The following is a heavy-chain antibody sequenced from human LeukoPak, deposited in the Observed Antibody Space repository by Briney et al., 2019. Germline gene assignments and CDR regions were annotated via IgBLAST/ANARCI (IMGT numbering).Heavy chain of an antibody. CDR2: ISSSSSYI. D-gene: IGHD2-21*01. CDR1: GFTFSSYS. J-gene: IGHJ3*02. V-gene: IGHV3-21*01. CDR3: ARDFDTDSAFDI. Sequence: GGSLGLSCAASGFTFSSYSMNWVRQAPGKGLEWVSSISSSSSYIYYADSVKGRFTISRDNAKNSLYLQMNSLRAEDTAVYYCARDFDTDSAFDIWGQGTMVTVSS.